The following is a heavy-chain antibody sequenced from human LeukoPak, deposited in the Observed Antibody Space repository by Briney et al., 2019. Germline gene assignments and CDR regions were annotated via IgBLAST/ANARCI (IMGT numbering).Heavy chain of an antibody. CDR1: GFTFSSYA. J-gene: IGHJ6*02. CDR2: ISSSGSTI. D-gene: IGHD1-26*01. CDR3: ARFSDGGMDV. Sequence: GGSLRLSCAASGFTFSSYAMSWVRQAPGKGLEWVSYISSSGSTIYYADSVKGRFTISRDNGKNSLYLQMNSLRAEDTAVYYCARFSDGGMDVWGQGTTVTVSS. V-gene: IGHV3-48*04.